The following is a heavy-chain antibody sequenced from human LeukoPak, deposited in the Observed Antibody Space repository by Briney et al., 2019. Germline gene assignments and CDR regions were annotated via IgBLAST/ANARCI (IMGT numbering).Heavy chain of an antibody. CDR3: ARRGGSPLGAFDI. D-gene: IGHD1-26*01. J-gene: IGHJ3*02. Sequence: SEALSLTCTVSGGSIRNYDWSWIRQSPGRGLEWIGVMYHSGTTNYNPSLRSRVTISRDTSKSQFALTLSSVTAADTAVYYCARRGGSPLGAFDIWGQGTMVTVSS. CDR2: MYHSGTT. CDR1: GGSIRNYD. V-gene: IGHV4-59*01.